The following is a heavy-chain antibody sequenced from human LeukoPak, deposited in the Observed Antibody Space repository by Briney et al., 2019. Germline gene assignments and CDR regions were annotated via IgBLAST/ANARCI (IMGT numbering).Heavy chain of an antibody. CDR3: ARRRRLRYFDWLSRGGAFDI. Sequence: SETLSLTCTVSGGSISSGSYYWSWIRQPAGKGLEWIGRIYTSGSTNYNPSLKSRVTISVDTSKNQFSLKLSSVTAADTAVYYCARRRRLRYFDWLSRGGAFDIWGQGTMVTVSS. V-gene: IGHV4-61*02. D-gene: IGHD3-9*01. CDR1: GGSISSGSYY. CDR2: IYTSGST. J-gene: IGHJ3*02.